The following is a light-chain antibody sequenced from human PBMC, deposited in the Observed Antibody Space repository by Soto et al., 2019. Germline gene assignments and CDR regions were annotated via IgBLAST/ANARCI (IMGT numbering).Light chain of an antibody. CDR1: SSDVGGYNY. J-gene: IGLJ2*01. V-gene: IGLV2-14*01. Sequence: QSALTQPASVSGSPGQSVTISCTGTSSDVGGYNYVSWYQQHPGKALTLMIYEVNYRPSGVSDRFSGSKSGNTASLTISGLQAEDEADYYCSSYTNSTTLVVFGGGTKLTVL. CDR2: EVN. CDR3: SSYTNSTTLVV.